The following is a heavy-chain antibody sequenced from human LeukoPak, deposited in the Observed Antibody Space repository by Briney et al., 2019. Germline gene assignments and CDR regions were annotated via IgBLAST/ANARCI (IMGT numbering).Heavy chain of an antibody. J-gene: IGHJ4*02. CDR2: ISSSSDYK. D-gene: IGHD3-16*01. CDR3: ARGGSASPYYFDY. V-gene: IGHV3-21*01. CDR1: GFTFSSFG. Sequence: GGSLRLSCAASGFTFSSFGINWVRQARGKGLEWVSSISSSSDYKYYGDSVKGRFTISRDNAENSLYLQMNSLRAEDTAVYYCARGGSASPYYFDYWGQGTLVTVSS.